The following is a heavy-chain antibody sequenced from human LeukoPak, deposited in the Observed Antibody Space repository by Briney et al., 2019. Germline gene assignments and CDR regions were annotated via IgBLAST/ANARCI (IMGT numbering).Heavy chain of an antibody. CDR1: GFTFSSYW. J-gene: IGHJ6*03. CDR2: IKQDGSEK. V-gene: IGHV3-7*01. Sequence: GGSLRLSCAASGFTFSSYWMSWVRQAPGKGLEWVANIKQDGSEKYYVDSVKGRFTISRDNAKNSLYLQMNSLRAEDTAVYYCARTYYDFWSGYYMDVWGKGTTVTVSS. CDR3: ARTYYDFWSGYYMDV. D-gene: IGHD3-3*01.